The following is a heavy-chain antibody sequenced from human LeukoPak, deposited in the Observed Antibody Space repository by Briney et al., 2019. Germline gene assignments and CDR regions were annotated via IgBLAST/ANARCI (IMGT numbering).Heavy chain of an antibody. CDR3: ARSGQQWLVRSYFDY. Sequence: GGSLRLSCAASGFTFSSYEMNWVRQAPGKGLEWVSYISSSGSTIYYADSVKGRFTISRDNAKNSLYLQMNSLRAEDTAVYYCARSGQQWLVRSYFDYWGQGTLVTVSS. CDR2: ISSSGSTI. V-gene: IGHV3-48*03. J-gene: IGHJ4*02. D-gene: IGHD6-19*01. CDR1: GFTFSSYE.